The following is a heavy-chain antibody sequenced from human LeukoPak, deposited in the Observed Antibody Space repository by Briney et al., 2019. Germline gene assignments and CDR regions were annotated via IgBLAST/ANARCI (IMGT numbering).Heavy chain of an antibody. Sequence: SGTLSLTCTVSGGSISSYYWSWIRQPPGKGLEWIGYIYYSGSTNYNPSLKSRVTISVDTSKSQFSLKLSSVTAADTAVYYCARGPAGGGILWFGESHDGYYFDYWGQGTLVTVSS. J-gene: IGHJ4*02. V-gene: IGHV4-59*01. D-gene: IGHD3-10*01. CDR3: ARGPAGGGILWFGESHDGYYFDY. CDR1: GGSISSYY. CDR2: IYYSGST.